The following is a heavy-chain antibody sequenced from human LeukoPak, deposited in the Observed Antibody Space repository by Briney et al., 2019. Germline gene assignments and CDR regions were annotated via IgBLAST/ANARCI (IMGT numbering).Heavy chain of an antibody. CDR2: IYYSGST. CDR1: GGSISSYY. D-gene: IGHD5-24*01. V-gene: IGHV4-59*01. J-gene: IGHJ4*02. Sequence: SETLSLTCTVSGGSISSYYWSWIRQPPGKGLEWIGYIYYSGSTNYNPSLKSRVTISVDTSKNQFSLKLSSVTAADTAVYYCAKGERWPESHLWGQGTLVTVSS. CDR3: AKGERWPESHL.